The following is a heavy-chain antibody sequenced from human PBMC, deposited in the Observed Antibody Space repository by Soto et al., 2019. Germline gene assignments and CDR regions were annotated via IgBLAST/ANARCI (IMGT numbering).Heavy chain of an antibody. CDR1: GYTFTSYY. V-gene: IGHV1-46*03. J-gene: IGHJ6*02. CDR2: INPSGGST. D-gene: IGHD6-13*01. CDR3: ARGGIAAAGSDYYYGMDV. Sequence: QVQLVQSGAEVKKPGASVKVSCKASGYTFTSYYMHWVRQAPGQGLEWMGIINPSGGSTSYAQKFQGRVTMTRDTCTSTVYMELSSLRSEDTAVYYCARGGIAAAGSDYYYGMDVWGQGTTVTVSS.